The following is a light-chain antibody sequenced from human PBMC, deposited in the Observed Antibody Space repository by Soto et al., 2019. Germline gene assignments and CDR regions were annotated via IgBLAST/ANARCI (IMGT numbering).Light chain of an antibody. CDR1: ENIINY. V-gene: IGKV3-11*01. CDR3: QQRYMWPLT. Sequence: EVVLTQSPATLSLSPGEGATLSCRASENIINYLSWYQQRPGQAPRLLIYDASNRATGIPARFSGSGSGTAFILTIRSIEPEDSAVYYCQQRYMWPLTFGGGTKVEIK. CDR2: DAS. J-gene: IGKJ4*01.